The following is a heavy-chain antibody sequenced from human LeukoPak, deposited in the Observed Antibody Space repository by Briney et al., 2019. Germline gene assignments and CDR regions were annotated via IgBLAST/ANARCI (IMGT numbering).Heavy chain of an antibody. CDR2: ISSSSSYI. Sequence: GALRLSCAASGFTFSSYSMNWVRQAPGKGLEWVSSISSSSSYIYYADSVKGRFTISRDNAKNSLYLQMNSLRAEDTAVYYCARVGGGTMVRGVIDHWGQGTLVTVSS. D-gene: IGHD3-10*01. CDR1: GFTFSSYS. CDR3: ARVGGGTMVRGVIDH. V-gene: IGHV3-21*01. J-gene: IGHJ4*02.